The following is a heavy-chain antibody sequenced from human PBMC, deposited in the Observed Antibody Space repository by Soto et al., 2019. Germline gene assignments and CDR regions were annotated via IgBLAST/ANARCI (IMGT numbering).Heavy chain of an antibody. D-gene: IGHD4-17*01. Sequence: SGPTLVNPTQTLPPTCTFSGFSLTTAGAGVGWIRQPPGKALEWLALIYWNDDTRYSPSLKSRLTVTTDTSKNQVVLRMTDMDPVDTATYSCAHRGYGNYPRDNWFDPWGQGILVTVSS. CDR3: AHRGYGNYPRDNWFDP. CDR1: GFSLTTAGAG. CDR2: IYWNDDT. J-gene: IGHJ5*02. V-gene: IGHV2-5*01.